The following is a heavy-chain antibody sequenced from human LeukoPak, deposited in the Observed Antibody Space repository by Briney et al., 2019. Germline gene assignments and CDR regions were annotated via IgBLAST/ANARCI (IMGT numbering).Heavy chain of an antibody. D-gene: IGHD3-10*01. J-gene: IGHJ5*02. V-gene: IGHV1-8*01. CDR1: GYTFTSYD. CDR3: ARGQFNAWFGEKGPQKANWFDP. CDR2: VNPNSGNT. Sequence: ASVKVSCKASGYTFTSYDINWVRQATGQGLEWMGWVNPNSGNTGYAQKFQGRVTMTRNTSISTAYMELSSLRSEDTAVYYCARGQFNAWFGEKGPQKANWFDPWGQGTLVTVSS.